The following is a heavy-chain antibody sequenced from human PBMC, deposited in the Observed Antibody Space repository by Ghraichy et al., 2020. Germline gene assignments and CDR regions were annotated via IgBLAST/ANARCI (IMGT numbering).Heavy chain of an antibody. J-gene: IGHJ3*02. CDR3: AGYCGGNCYSRAFAI. Sequence: GGSLRLSCAASGFTFTNYWMNWVRQGPGKGLEWVANIKQDGSEKNYGDSVKGRFTISRDNAKNSLYLEMSSLRADDTAVYYCAGYCGGNCYSRAFAIWGQGTMVTVSS. CDR1: GFTFTNYW. CDR2: IKQDGSEK. D-gene: IGHD2-21*02. V-gene: IGHV3-7*03.